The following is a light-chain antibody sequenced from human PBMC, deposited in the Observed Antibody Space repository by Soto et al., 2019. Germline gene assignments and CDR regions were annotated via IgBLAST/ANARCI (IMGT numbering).Light chain of an antibody. J-gene: IGKJ5*01. V-gene: IGKV3-20*01. CDR1: QSVSSSY. Sequence: EIVLTQSPGTLSLSPWARATLSCRASQSVSSSYLAWYQQKPGQAPRLLIYGASSRATGIPDRFSGSGSGTDFTLTISRLEPEDFAVYYCQQYGSSPTFGQGTRLEIK. CDR2: GAS. CDR3: QQYGSSPT.